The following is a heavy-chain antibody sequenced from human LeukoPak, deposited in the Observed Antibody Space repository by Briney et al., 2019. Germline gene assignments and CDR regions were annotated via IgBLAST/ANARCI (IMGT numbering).Heavy chain of an antibody. Sequence: GGSLRLSCAASGFTFSSYSMNWVRQAPGKGLEWVSSISSSSSYIYYADSVKGRFTISRDNAKNSLYLQMNSLRAEDTAVYYCARDPYGDYPQLVFDYWGQGTLATVSS. V-gene: IGHV3-21*01. CDR1: GFTFSSYS. D-gene: IGHD4-17*01. CDR3: ARDPYGDYPQLVFDY. CDR2: ISSSSSYI. J-gene: IGHJ4*02.